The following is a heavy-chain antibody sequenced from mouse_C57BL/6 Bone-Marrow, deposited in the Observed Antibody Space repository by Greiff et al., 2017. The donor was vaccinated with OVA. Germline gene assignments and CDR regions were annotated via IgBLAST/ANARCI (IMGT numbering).Heavy chain of an antibody. Sequence: VQLPQPGAELVKPGASVKLSCKASGYTFTSYWKHWVKQRPGQGLGWIGMILPNSGSTNYNEKFKSKATLTVDKSSSTAYMQLSSLTSEDSAVYYCARKGGGYYDAMDYWGQGTSVTVSS. CDR3: ARKGGGYYDAMDY. V-gene: IGHV1-64*01. J-gene: IGHJ4*01. CDR2: ILPNSGST. D-gene: IGHD2-2*01. CDR1: GYTFTSYW.